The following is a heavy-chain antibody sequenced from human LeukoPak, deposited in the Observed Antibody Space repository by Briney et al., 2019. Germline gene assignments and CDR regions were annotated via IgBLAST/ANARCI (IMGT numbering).Heavy chain of an antibody. D-gene: IGHD3-3*01. Sequence: PGGSLRLSCAASGFTFSSYAMSWVRQAPGKGVEWVSAISGSGGSTYYADSVKGRFTISRDNSKNTLYLQMNSLRAEDTAVYYCAKDQMGLRFLEWLSPFDYWGQGTLVTVSS. CDR2: ISGSGGST. J-gene: IGHJ4*02. CDR1: GFTFSSYA. V-gene: IGHV3-23*01. CDR3: AKDQMGLRFLEWLSPFDY.